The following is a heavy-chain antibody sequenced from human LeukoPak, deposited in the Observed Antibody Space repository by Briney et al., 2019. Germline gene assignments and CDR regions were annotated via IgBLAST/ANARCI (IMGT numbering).Heavy chain of an antibody. J-gene: IGHJ4*02. CDR1: GYTFNSYD. CDR2: ISTYNGNT. D-gene: IGHD3-3*01. Sequence: GASVKVSCKASGYTFNSYDISWLRQAPGQGLEWMAWISTYNGNTNYAQKVQGRATMTTHTSTSTAYMELRSLRSDDTAVYYCARVLRYDFWSAYYFDYWGQGTLVTVSS. V-gene: IGHV1-18*01. CDR3: ARVLRYDFWSAYYFDY.